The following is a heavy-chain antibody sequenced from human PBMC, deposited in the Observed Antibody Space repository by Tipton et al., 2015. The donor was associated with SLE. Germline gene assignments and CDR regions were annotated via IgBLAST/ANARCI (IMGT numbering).Heavy chain of an antibody. V-gene: IGHV3-20*04. CDR3: AKAPFEKGPYYYYYYMDV. Sequence: SLRLPCAASGFKFDDHGMSWVRQVPGKGLEWVSGINWSNNSMSYADSVKGRFTISRDNAKNSLYLQMNSLRAEDTALYYCAKAPFEKGPYYYYYYMDVWGRGTTVTVSS. J-gene: IGHJ6*03. CDR1: GFKFDDHG. CDR2: INWSNNSM. D-gene: IGHD3-9*01.